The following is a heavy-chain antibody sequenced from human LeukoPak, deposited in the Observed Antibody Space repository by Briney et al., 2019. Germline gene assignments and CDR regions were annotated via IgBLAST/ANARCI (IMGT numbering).Heavy chain of an antibody. CDR1: GFNLGDYS. CDR3: AREGDRGALVADYFDF. V-gene: IGHV3-23*01. CDR2: ISGRGGAI. D-gene: IGHD5-12*01. Sequence: GGSLRLSCAASGFNLGDYSIAWVRQAPGKGLEWVSVISGRGGAIFYADSVKGRFTISRDNSKNMLHLQMSSLRAEDTAVYYCAREGDRGALVADYFDFWGQGTLVTVSS. J-gene: IGHJ4*02.